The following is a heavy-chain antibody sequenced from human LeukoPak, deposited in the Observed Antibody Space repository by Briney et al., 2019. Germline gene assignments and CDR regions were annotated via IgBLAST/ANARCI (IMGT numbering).Heavy chain of an antibody. CDR3: ARQGNYGVFDY. CDR2: ISPGDSDT. Sequence: GESLKISCKGSGYSFATYWIGWVRQIPGKGLEWMAIISPGDSDTRYSPSFQGQVTISADKSVSTAYLQWSSLKASDTAIYYCARQGNYGVFDYWGQGTLVTVSS. CDR1: GYSFATYW. D-gene: IGHD4-11*01. J-gene: IGHJ4*02. V-gene: IGHV5-51*01.